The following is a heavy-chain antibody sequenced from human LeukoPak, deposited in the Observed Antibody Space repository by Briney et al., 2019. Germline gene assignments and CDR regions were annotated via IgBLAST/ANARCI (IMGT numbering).Heavy chain of an antibody. Sequence: SETLSLTCAVYGGSFSGYYWSWIRQPPGKGLEWIGEINHSGSTNYNPSLKSRVTISVDTSKNQFSLKLSSVTAADTAVYYCARGPVAALVPYWFDPWDQGTLVTVSS. CDR1: GGSFSGYY. CDR3: ARGPVAALVPYWFDP. J-gene: IGHJ5*02. D-gene: IGHD6-6*01. CDR2: INHSGST. V-gene: IGHV4-34*01.